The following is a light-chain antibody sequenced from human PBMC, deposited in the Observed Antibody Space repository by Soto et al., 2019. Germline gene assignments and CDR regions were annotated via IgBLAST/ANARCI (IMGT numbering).Light chain of an antibody. V-gene: IGLV1-44*01. CDR3: ATSDDSLNGLVV. Sequence: QSALTQPPSASGTPGQRLSISCSGSNSNIGKNTVNWYQQLPRTAPKLLIYSNNQRPSGVPERFSGSKSGTSASLAISGLQSEDEAVSYCATSDDSLNGLVVFGGGTKLPVL. CDR2: SNN. J-gene: IGLJ2*01. CDR1: NSNIGKNT.